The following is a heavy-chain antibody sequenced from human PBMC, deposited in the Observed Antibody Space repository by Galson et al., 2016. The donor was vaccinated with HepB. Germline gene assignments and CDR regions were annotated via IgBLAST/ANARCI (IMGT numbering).Heavy chain of an antibody. CDR3: ARDRYCSGGSCYDIDY. CDR1: GFTFSSYW. CDR2: INSDGSST. V-gene: IGHV3-74*01. D-gene: IGHD2-15*01. Sequence: SLRLSCAASGFTFSSYWMHWVRQAPGKGLVWVSRINSDGSSTSYADSVKGRFTISRDNAKNTLYLQMNSLRAKDTAVYYRARDRYCSGGSCYDIDYWGQGTLVTVSS. J-gene: IGHJ4*02.